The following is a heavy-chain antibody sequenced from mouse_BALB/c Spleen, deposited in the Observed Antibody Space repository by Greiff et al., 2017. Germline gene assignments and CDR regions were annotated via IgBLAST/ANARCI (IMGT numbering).Heavy chain of an antibody. D-gene: IGHD2-4*01. Sequence: QVQLKQSGPGLVAPSQSLSITCTVSGFSLTGYGVNWVRQPPGKGLEWLGMIWGDGSTDYNSALKSRLSISKDNSKSQVFLKMNSLQTDDTARYYCARSMITARVWFAYWGQGTLVTVSA. V-gene: IGHV2-6-7*01. CDR1: GFSLTGYG. CDR3: ARSMITARVWFAY. CDR2: IWGDGST. J-gene: IGHJ3*01.